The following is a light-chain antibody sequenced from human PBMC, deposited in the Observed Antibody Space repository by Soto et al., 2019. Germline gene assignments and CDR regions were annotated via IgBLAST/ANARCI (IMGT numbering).Light chain of an antibody. Sequence: QSALAQPASVSGSPEQSVTISCTGTSSDVGTYNLVSWYQQHPGKAPKLIIYEVAERPSGVSNRFSGSKFGNTASLTISGLLPEDEADYYCCSYGGSSALPYVFGTGTKSPS. V-gene: IGLV2-23*02. CDR2: EVA. CDR1: SSDVGTYNL. CDR3: CSYGGSSALPYV. J-gene: IGLJ1*01.